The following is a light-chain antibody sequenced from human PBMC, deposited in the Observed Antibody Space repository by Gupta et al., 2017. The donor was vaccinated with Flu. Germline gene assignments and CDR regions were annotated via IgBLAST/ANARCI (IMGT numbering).Light chain of an antibody. CDR1: SSDVGRSNS. CDR2: DVS. V-gene: IGLV2-14*01. Sequence: QSALXQPASVSGXPGQSXNISCPGTSSDVGRSNSVSWYRQHPGKAPNLIIYDVSSRPSGVSSRFSGSKSGNTASLTISGLQAEDETDYYCSSYTSTNTFYVFGTGTKVTVL. J-gene: IGLJ1*01. CDR3: SSYTSTNTFYV.